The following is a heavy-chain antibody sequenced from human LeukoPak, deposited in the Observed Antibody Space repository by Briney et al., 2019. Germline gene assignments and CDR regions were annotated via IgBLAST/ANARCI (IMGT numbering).Heavy chain of an antibody. CDR1: GGSFSGYY. CDR3: ARVSIRLRFLEWLPDNWFGP. V-gene: IGHV4-34*01. D-gene: IGHD3-3*01. Sequence: PSETLSLTCAVYGGSFSGYYWSWIRQPPGKGLEWIGEINHSGSTNYNPSLKSRVTISVDTSKNQFSLKLSSVTAADTAVYYCARVSIRLRFLEWLPDNWFGPWGQGTLVTVPS. J-gene: IGHJ5*02. CDR2: INHSGST.